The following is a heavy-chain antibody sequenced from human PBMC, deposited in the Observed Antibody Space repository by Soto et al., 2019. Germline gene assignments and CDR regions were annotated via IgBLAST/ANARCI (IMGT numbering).Heavy chain of an antibody. Sequence: ASVKVSCKASGYSFTDYHIHWVRQAPGQGLEWLGRINPKSGGTSTAQKFQGWVTMTTDTSISTASMELTRLTSDDTAVYYCARGDSTDCSNGVCSFFYNHDMDVWGQGTMVTVSS. CDR1: GYSFTDYH. CDR2: INPKSGGT. V-gene: IGHV1-2*04. D-gene: IGHD2-8*01. J-gene: IGHJ6*02. CDR3: ARGDSTDCSNGVCSFFYNHDMDV.